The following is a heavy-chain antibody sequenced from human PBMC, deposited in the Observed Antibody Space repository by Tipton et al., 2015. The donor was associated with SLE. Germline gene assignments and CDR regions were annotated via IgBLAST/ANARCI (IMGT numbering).Heavy chain of an antibody. J-gene: IGHJ3*02. V-gene: IGHV1-69*06. Sequence: QLVQSGAEVKKPGSSVKVSCKASGGTFSSYAISWVRQAPGQGLEWMGGIIPIFGTANYAQKFQGRVTMTTDTSTSTAYMELRSLRSDDTAVYYCARGGVGAVDAFYIWGQGTMVTVSS. CDR2: IIPIFGTA. D-gene: IGHD1-26*01. CDR1: GGTFSSYA. CDR3: ARGGVGAVDAFYI.